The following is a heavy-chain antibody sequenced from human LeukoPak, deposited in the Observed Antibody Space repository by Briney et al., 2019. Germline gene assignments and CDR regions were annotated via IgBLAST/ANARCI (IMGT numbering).Heavy chain of an antibody. J-gene: IGHJ6*02. CDR3: ARDSPPGGMDV. CDR1: GFTFSSYG. V-gene: IGHV3-33*01. Sequence: PGGSLRLSCAASGFTFSSYGMHWVRQAPGKGLEWVAVIWYDGSNKYYADSVKGRFTISRDNSKSTLYLQMNSLRAEDTAVYYCARDSPPGGMDVWGQGTTVTVSS. CDR2: IWYDGSNK.